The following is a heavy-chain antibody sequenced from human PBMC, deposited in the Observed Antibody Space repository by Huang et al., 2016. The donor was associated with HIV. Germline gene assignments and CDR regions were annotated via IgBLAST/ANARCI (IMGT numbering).Heavy chain of an antibody. D-gene: IGHD1-1*01. CDR1: TFTFGAYW. CDR3: ATKTAGMDI. J-gene: IGHJ6*02. CDR2: IKQDETEK. Sequence: VESGGRSVQPGGSIRLSCVGSTFTFGAYWMSWVRQRPGKGMEWVANIKQDETEKYYVDSVKGRFNISRDNVKKVLFLEMDALRVEDTAIYFCATKTAGMDIWGQGTTVIVSS. V-gene: IGHV3-7*01.